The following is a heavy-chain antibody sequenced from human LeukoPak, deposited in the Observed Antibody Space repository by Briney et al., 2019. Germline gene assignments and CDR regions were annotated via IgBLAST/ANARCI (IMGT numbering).Heavy chain of an antibody. J-gene: IGHJ4*02. CDR3: ARLPTSAGLGYCRGGTCYSPFDD. CDR1: GYSFTSYW. D-gene: IGHD2-15*01. Sequence: GESLKISCKGSGYSFTSYWIAWVRQMPGKGLEWMGIIYPGDSDTIYSPSFQGQVTISADKCITTAYLQWSSLKASDTAMYYCARLPTSAGLGYCRGGTCYSPFDDWGQGTLVTVSS. CDR2: IYPGDSDT. V-gene: IGHV5-51*01.